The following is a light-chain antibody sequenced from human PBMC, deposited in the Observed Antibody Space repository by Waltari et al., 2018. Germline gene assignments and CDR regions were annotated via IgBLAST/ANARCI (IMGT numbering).Light chain of an antibody. CDR3: QKYGTLPAT. J-gene: IGKJ1*01. V-gene: IGKV3-20*01. Sequence: EIVLTQSPGTLSLSPGERATLSCRASQSVSRTLAWYQPKPGQAPRLLIYDASTRATGIPDGFSGSGFGTDFSLTISRLEPEDFAVYYCQKYGTLPATFGQGTTVEIK. CDR2: DAS. CDR1: QSVSRT.